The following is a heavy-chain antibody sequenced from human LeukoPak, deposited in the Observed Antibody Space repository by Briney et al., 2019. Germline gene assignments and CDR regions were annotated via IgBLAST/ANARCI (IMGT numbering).Heavy chain of an antibody. V-gene: IGHV5-51*01. CDR2: IYPGDSDT. D-gene: IGHD3-10*01. J-gene: IGHJ6*02. Sequence: GESLKISCKGSGYSFTSYWIGWVRQMPGKGLEWMGIIYPGDSDTRYSPSFQGQVTISADKSISTAYLQWSSLKASDTAMYYCARSLLWGTTYYYGMDVWGQGTTVTVSS. CDR3: ARSLLWGTTYYYGMDV. CDR1: GYSFTSYW.